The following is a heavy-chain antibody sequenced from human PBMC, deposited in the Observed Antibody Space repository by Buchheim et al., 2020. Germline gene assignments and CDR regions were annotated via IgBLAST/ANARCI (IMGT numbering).Heavy chain of an antibody. J-gene: IGHJ4*02. Sequence: QVQLVESGGGVVQPGRSLRLSCAASGFTFSRYHMHWVRQAPGKGLEWLAVISYDGSHKYYADSVKGRFTISRDNSKNTLYLQMNSLRAEDTAEYYCAKDRSYCSGGSCPNYFDYWGQGTL. V-gene: IGHV3-30*18. D-gene: IGHD2-15*01. CDR1: GFTFSRYH. CDR3: AKDRSYCSGGSCPNYFDY. CDR2: ISYDGSHK.